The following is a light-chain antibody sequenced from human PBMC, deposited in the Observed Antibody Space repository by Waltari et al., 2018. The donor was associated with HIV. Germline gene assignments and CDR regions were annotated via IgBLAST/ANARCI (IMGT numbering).Light chain of an antibody. CDR2: EDN. V-gene: IGLV6-57*01. CDR3: QSYDSSNQWV. J-gene: IGLJ3*02. Sequence: FMLTQPHSVSESPGKTVTISCTRSRGSIASNYVQWYQQRPGSSPTTVIYEDNQRPSGVPDRFSGSIDSSSNSASLTISGLKTEDEADYYCQSYDSSNQWVFGGGTKLTVL. CDR1: RGSIASNY.